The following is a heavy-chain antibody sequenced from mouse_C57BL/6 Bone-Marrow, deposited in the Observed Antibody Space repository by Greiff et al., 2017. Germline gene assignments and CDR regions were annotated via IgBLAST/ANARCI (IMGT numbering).Heavy chain of an antibody. Sequence: EVKLQQSGPGLVKPSQSLSLTCSVTGYSITSGYYWNWIRQFPGNKLEWMGYISYDGSNNYNPSLKNRISITRDTSKNQFFLKLNSVTTEDTATYYCARDGHRAYWGQGTLVTVSA. J-gene: IGHJ3*01. V-gene: IGHV3-6*01. CDR2: ISYDGSN. CDR3: ARDGHRAY. CDR1: GYSITSGYY.